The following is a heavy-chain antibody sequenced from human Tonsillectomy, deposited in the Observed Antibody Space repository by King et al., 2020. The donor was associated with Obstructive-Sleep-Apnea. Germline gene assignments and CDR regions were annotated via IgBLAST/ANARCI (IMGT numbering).Heavy chain of an antibody. CDR2: IYYNGST. CDR1: GASISGGDYF. V-gene: IGHV4-30-4*01. J-gene: IGHJ4*02. D-gene: IGHD3-22*01. CDR3: ARRYYYDGTGYFFDF. Sequence: LQLQESGPGLVKASQTLSLTCSVSGASISGGDYFWSWVRQPPGKGLECIGNIYYNGSTFYNPSLKSRVTISADTSKNQLSLRLTSVTAADTAVYYCARRYYYDGTGYFFDFWGQGTLVTVSS.